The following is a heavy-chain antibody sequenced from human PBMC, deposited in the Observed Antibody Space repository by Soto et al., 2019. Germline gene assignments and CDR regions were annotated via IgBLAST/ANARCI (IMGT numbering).Heavy chain of an antibody. CDR2: ISYDGSNK. V-gene: IGHV3-30-3*01. CDR3: ARDRNYGYSLFDY. D-gene: IGHD3-22*01. Sequence: GGSLRLSCAASGFTFSSYAMHWVRQAPGKGLEWVAVISYDGSNKYYADSVKGRFTISRDNSKNTLYLQMNSLRAEDTAVYYCARDRNYGYSLFDYWGQGTLVTVSS. CDR1: GFTFSSYA. J-gene: IGHJ4*02.